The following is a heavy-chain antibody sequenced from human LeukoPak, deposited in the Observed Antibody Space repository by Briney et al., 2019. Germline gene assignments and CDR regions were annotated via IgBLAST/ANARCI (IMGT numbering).Heavy chain of an antibody. V-gene: IGHV3-30*18. CDR1: GFTFSSYG. CDR3: AKVRWELLLSY. D-gene: IGHD1-26*01. CDR2: ISYDGSNK. Sequence: GGSLRLSCAASGFTFSSYGMHWVRQAPGKGLEWVAVISYDGSNKYYADSVKGRFTISRDNSKNTLYLQVNSLRAEDTAVYYCAKVRWELLLSYWGQGTLVTVSS. J-gene: IGHJ4*02.